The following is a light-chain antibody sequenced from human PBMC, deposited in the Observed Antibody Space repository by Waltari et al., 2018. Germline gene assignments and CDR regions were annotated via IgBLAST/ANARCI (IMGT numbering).Light chain of an antibody. Sequence: QSALTQPASVSGSPGQSLTISCTGTSSDVGGYNYVSWYQQHPGKAPKLMIYEVSNRPSGVSNRFSGSKSGNTASLTISGLQAEDEADYYCSSYASTISVVFGGGTKLTVI. CDR1: SSDVGGYNY. CDR2: EVS. V-gene: IGLV2-14*01. CDR3: SSYASTISVV. J-gene: IGLJ2*01.